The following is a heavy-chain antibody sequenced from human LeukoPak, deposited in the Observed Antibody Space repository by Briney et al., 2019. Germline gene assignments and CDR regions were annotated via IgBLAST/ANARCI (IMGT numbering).Heavy chain of an antibody. CDR1: GGSISSYY. CDR2: IYTSGST. Sequence: SETLSLTCTVSGGSISSYYWSWIRQPAGKGLEWIGRIYTSGSTNYNPSLKSRVTMSVDTSNNQFSLKLSSVTAADTAVYYCASPASGSYHDAFDIWGQGTMVTVSS. V-gene: IGHV4-4*07. D-gene: IGHD1-26*01. J-gene: IGHJ3*02. CDR3: ASPASGSYHDAFDI.